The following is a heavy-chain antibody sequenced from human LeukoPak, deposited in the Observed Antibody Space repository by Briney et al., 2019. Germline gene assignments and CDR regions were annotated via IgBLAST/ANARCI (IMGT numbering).Heavy chain of an antibody. V-gene: IGHV4-59*08. CDR3: ARHRFRSTRFDP. CDR1: GGSISNYY. J-gene: IGHJ5*02. Sequence: SETLSLTCIVSGGSISNYYWSWFRQPPGKGLEWIGYIYQTGATSYNPSLKSRVTISIDTSKNQFSLKLSSVTATDTAVYYCARHRFRSTRFDPWGQGTLVTVSS. CDR2: IYQTGAT. D-gene: IGHD3-16*01.